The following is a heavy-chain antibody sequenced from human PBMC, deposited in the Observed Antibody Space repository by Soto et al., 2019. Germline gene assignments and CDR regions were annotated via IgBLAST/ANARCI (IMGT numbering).Heavy chain of an antibody. D-gene: IGHD6-19*01. Sequence: QVQLVQSGAEVKKPGASVTVYCKTSGYTFSNYGINWVRQAPGQGLEWMGGISGYNGNTNYAQTVQGRVTMTTDTSTGTVYMELRSLKSDDTAIYYCSRFIMVGGWFDPNYYHGMDVWGQGTTVTVSS. J-gene: IGHJ6*02. CDR3: SRFIMVGGWFDPNYYHGMDV. CDR2: ISGYNGNT. V-gene: IGHV1-18*01. CDR1: GYTFSNYG.